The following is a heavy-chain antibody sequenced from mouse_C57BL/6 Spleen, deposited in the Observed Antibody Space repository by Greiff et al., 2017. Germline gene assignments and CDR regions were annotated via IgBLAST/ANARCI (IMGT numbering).Heavy chain of an antibody. J-gene: IGHJ3*01. Sequence: VQLQQPGAELVRPGSSVKLSCKASGYTFTSYWMHWVKQRPIQGLEWIGNIDPSDSETHYNQKFKDKATLTVDKAASTAYLQLSSLTSEDTAVYYCARDGSSPFAYWGQGTLVTVSA. CDR2: IDPSDSET. CDR3: ARDGSSPFAY. D-gene: IGHD1-1*01. V-gene: IGHV1-52*01. CDR1: GYTFTSYW.